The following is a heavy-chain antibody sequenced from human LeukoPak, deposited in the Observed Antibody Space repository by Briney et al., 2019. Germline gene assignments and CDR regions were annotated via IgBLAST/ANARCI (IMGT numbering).Heavy chain of an antibody. CDR3: ARGGQLLYDWFDP. J-gene: IGHJ5*02. CDR2: IYYSGST. V-gene: IGHV4-31*03. CDR1: GGSISSGGYY. D-gene: IGHD2-2*02. Sequence: PSETLSLTCTVSGGSISSGGYYWSWIRQHPGKGLEWIGHIYYSGSTYYNPSLKSRVTISVDTSKNQFSLKLSSVTAADTAVYYCARGGQLLYDWFDPWGQGTLVTVSS.